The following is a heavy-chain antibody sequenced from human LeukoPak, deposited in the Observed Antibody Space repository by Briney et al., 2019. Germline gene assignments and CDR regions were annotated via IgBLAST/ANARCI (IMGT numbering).Heavy chain of an antibody. CDR3: VRENHGSFDY. CDR1: GFSFSTYY. Sequence: GGSLRLSCAASGFSFSTYYVSWVRQAPGKGLEWVACISSGSTYIFHADSVRGRFAVSRDNAKNSLYLQMNSLRADDTAVYYCVRENHGSFDYWGRGSLVTVSS. V-gene: IGHV3-21*01. CDR2: ISSGSTYI. D-gene: IGHD1-14*01. J-gene: IGHJ4*02.